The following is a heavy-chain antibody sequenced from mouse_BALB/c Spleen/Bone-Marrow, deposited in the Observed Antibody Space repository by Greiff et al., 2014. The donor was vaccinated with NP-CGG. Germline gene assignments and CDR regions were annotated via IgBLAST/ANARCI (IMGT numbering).Heavy chain of an antibody. Sequence: VQLQQSGAELVRPGASVKISCKAFGYTFTDYHINWVKQRPGQGLDWIGYINPYNDYTNYNQKFMGKATLIVDKSSSTAYMELSSLTSEDAAVFYCARHGSSYVRFAYWGQGTLVTVSA. V-gene: IGHV1S45*01. CDR2: INPYNDYT. J-gene: IGHJ3*01. CDR3: ARHGSSYVRFAY. D-gene: IGHD1-1*01. CDR1: GYTFTDYH.